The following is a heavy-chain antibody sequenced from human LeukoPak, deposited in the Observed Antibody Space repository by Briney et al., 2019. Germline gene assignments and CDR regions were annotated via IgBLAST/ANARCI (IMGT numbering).Heavy chain of an antibody. J-gene: IGHJ5*02. V-gene: IGHV3-21*01. CDR2: ITTISHYI. CDR3: ARSGGPGTYHQLRYNWFDP. Sequence: PGGSLRLSCAASRFTLSDYHMNWVRQAPGKGLEWLSSITTISHYIYYAGAVRGRFTISRDNAKNSLYLQMNSLRGEDTAVYYCARSGGPGTYHQLRYNWFDPWGQGTLVTVSS. D-gene: IGHD3-10*01. CDR1: RFTLSDYH.